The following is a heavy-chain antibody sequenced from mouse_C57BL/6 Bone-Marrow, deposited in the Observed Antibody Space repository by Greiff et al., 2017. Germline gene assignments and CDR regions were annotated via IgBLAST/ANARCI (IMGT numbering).Heavy chain of an antibody. CDR2: VWSGGWT. CDR1: GLPLPSFG. CDR3: ARVWQGRYWYFDV. Sequence: QVQPQQSGPCLVQPSHSLSTTRTVSGLPLPSFGVHWVRPSPGKGLEWPGVVWSGGWTDYKQSFIHRLSLTKDNSKSQVFFEMNSLQADDTAIYDCARVWQGRYWYFDVWGTGTTVTVSS. V-gene: IGHV2-5*01. D-gene: IGHD3-3*01. J-gene: IGHJ1*03.